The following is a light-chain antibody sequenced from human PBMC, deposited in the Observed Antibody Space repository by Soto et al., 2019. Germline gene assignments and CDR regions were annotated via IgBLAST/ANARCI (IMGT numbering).Light chain of an antibody. J-gene: IGKJ3*01. CDR2: DAS. CDR3: QQYNSYWA. CDR1: QSISSW. V-gene: IGKV1-5*01. Sequence: DILMTQSPSTLSASVGDRVTITCRASQSISSWLAWYQQKPGKAPKLLIYDASSLESGVPSRFSGSGSGTEFTLTISSLQPDDFATYYCQQYNSYWAFGPGTKVDIK.